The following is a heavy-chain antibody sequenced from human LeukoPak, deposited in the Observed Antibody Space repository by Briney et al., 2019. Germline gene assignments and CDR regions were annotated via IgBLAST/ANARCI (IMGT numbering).Heavy chain of an antibody. D-gene: IGHD6-13*01. J-gene: IGHJ4*02. V-gene: IGHV3-53*01. CDR1: ESTVSSTY. CDR2: MYTGGTT. Sequence: GGSLRLSCADSESTVSSTYMSWVRQAPGKGLEWVALMYTGGTTYYAESVKGRFIMSRDNSKNTLSLQINSLRAEDTAIYYCARDLAAYYFDSWGQGTLVTVSP. CDR3: ARDLAAYYFDS.